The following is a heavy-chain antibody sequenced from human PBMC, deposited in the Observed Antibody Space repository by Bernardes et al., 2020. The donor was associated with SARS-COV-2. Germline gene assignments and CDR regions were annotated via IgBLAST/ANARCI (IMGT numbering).Heavy chain of an antibody. J-gene: IGHJ4*02. V-gene: IGHV3-23*01. CDR2: ISAGGENT. D-gene: IGHD2-2*01. Sequence: GGSLRLSCAASGFTFGNYAMNWVRQAPGKGLEWVSIISAGGENTYYADSVKGRFTISRDNSKNTLSLQVNSLRAEDTAVYYCAKGLGGTVPTSRYSDFWGQGTLVTVSS. CDR3: AKGLGGTVPTSRYSDF. CDR1: GFTFGNYA.